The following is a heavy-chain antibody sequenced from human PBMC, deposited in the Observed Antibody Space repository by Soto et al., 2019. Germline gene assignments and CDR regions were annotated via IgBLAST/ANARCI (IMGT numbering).Heavy chain of an antibody. Sequence: GGSLRLSCAATGFTVSSNYMSWVRQAPGKGLEWVSFIYSGGSTHYAESVKGRFTISRDNSRNTLYLQMNSLRAEDTAVYYCAKDVVWGQGTLVTVSS. CDR1: GFTVSSNY. V-gene: IGHV3-53*01. CDR2: IYSGGST. J-gene: IGHJ4*02. CDR3: AKDVV.